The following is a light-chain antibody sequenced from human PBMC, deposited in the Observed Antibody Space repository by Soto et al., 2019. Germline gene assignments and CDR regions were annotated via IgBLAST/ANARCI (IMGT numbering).Light chain of an antibody. Sequence: DIQMTQSPSTLSASVGDRVIITCRASQSISNWLAWYQQKPGKAPKVLIYKASSLESGVPSRFSGRGSGTEFTLTISSLQPDDFATYHCQQYNSFPYTFGQGTKLEI. J-gene: IGKJ2*01. CDR3: QQYNSFPYT. V-gene: IGKV1-5*03. CDR1: QSISNW. CDR2: KAS.